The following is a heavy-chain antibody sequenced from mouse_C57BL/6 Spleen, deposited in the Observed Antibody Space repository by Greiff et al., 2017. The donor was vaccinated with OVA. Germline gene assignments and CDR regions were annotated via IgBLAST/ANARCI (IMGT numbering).Heavy chain of an antibody. V-gene: IGHV14-4*01. CDR2: IDPENGDT. CDR1: GFNFTVDY. CDR3: TPQDY. D-gene: IGHD3-2*02. Sequence: VQLQQSGAELVRPGASVKLSCKASGFNFTVDYMHWVKQRPEQGLEWVGWIDPENGDTHYASKFLGKATITADQSSNTAYLQLSSLTSEGTAVYYCTPQDYWGQGTTLTVSS. J-gene: IGHJ2*01.